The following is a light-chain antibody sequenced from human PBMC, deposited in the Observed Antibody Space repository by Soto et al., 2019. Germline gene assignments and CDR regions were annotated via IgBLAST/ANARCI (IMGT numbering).Light chain of an antibody. CDR1: SSDVGTYNS. CDR2: DVS. Sequence: QSALTQPAAVSGSPGHSIAISCTGTSSDVGTYNSVSWYQQYPGKAPKLMIHDVSNRPSGVSDRFSGSKSGNTASLTISGLQSEDEADYYCSSYKSSSSYVFGSGTKVTVL. J-gene: IGLJ1*01. V-gene: IGLV2-14*01. CDR3: SSYKSSSSYV.